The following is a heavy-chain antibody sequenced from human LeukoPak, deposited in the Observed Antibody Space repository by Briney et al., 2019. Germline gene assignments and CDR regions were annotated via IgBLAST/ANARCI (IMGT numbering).Heavy chain of an antibody. CDR3: ARGLLNDY. CDR2: INHSGST. V-gene: IGHV4-34*01. J-gene: IGHJ4*02. Sequence: SETLSLTCAVYGGSFSGYYWSWIRQPPGKGLEWIGEINHSGSTNYNPSLKSRVTISVDTSKNQFSLKLSSVTAADTAVYYCARGLLNDYWGQGTLVTVSS. CDR1: GGSFSGYY. D-gene: IGHD1-26*01.